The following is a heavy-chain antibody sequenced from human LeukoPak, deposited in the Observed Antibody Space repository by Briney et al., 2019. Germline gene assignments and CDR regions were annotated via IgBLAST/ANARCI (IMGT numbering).Heavy chain of an antibody. D-gene: IGHD4-17*01. CDR2: INSDASST. V-gene: IGHV3-74*01. Sequence: PGGSLRLSCAASGFTFSNYWMHWVRQAPGKGLVRVSRINSDASSTSYADSVKGRFTISRDNAKSTLFLQMNSLRAEDTAVYYCASLSMVTPFDYWGQGTLVTVSS. CDR1: GFTFSNYW. J-gene: IGHJ4*02. CDR3: ASLSMVTPFDY.